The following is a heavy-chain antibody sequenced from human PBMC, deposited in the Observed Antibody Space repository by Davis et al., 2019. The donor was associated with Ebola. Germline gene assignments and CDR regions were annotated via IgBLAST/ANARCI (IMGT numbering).Heavy chain of an antibody. D-gene: IGHD3-3*01. CDR3: ARGRVFWSGYHDAFDI. V-gene: IGHV1-46*01. CDR1: GYTFTSYY. CDR2: INPSGGST. Sequence: ASVKVSCKASGYTFTSYYMHWVRQAPGQGLEWMGIINPSGGSTSYAQKFQGRVTMTRDTSTSTVYMELSSLRSEDTAVYYCARGRVFWSGYHDAFDIWGQGTMVTVSS. J-gene: IGHJ3*02.